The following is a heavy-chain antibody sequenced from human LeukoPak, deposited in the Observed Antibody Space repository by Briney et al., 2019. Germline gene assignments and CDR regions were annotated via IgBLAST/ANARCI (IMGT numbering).Heavy chain of an antibody. D-gene: IGHD3-22*01. CDR2: SIPILGIA. CDR3: ASRAEYYDISGYYAQGAFNI. CDR1: GGTFSSYA. J-gene: IGHJ3*02. Sequence: VASVKVSCKASGGTFSSYAISWVRQAPGQGLEWMGRSIPILGIANYAQKFQGRVTITADKSTSTAYMELSSLRSEDTAVYYCASRAEYYDISGYYAQGAFNIWGQGTMVTVSS. V-gene: IGHV1-69*04.